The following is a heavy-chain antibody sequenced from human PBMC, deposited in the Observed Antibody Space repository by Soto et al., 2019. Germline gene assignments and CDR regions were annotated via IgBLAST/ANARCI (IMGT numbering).Heavy chain of an antibody. V-gene: IGHV3-23*01. CDR2: ISGSGTNT. D-gene: IGHD5-12*01. J-gene: IGHJ4*02. Sequence: EVRLLESGGGLIQPGGSLRLSCAASGFTFSSYVMSWVRQAPGTGLEWVSGISGSGTNTYYADSVKGRFTISRDNSKNTLYLQMTSLRAEDTAEYYCATVNSPYSGYNSFDYWGEGTLVTVSS. CDR1: GFTFSSYV. CDR3: ATVNSPYSGYNSFDY.